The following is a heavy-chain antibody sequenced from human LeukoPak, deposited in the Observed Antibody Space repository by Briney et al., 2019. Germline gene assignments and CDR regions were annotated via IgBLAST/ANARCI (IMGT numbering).Heavy chain of an antibody. V-gene: IGHV3-23*01. Sequence: GGSLRLSCAASGFRFSNYAMTWVRQAPGKGLEWVSGISGSAGDTYYPDSVRGRFSISRDNSKNTLYLQMNSLRAEDTAVYYCAKSDDPTDRSNYFRYFDSWGQGTLVTV. J-gene: IGHJ4*02. CDR3: AKSDDPTDRSNYFRYFDS. CDR2: ISGSAGDT. D-gene: IGHD3-10*01. CDR1: GFRFSNYA.